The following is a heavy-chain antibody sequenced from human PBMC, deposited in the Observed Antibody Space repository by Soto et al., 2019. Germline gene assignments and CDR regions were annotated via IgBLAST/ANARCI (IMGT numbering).Heavy chain of an antibody. CDR2: IGTAGDT. CDR3: ASSYCSGGSCYSVHFQH. CDR1: GFTFSSYD. D-gene: IGHD2-15*01. V-gene: IGHV3-13*01. Sequence: PGGSLRLSCAASGFTFSSYDMHWVRQATGKGLEWVSAIGTAGDTYYPGSVKGRFTISRENAKNSLYLQMNSLRAEDTAVYYCASSYCSGGSCYSVHFQHWGQGTLVTVSS. J-gene: IGHJ1*01.